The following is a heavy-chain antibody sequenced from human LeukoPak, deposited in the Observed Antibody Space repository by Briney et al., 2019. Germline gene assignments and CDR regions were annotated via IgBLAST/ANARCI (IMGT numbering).Heavy chain of an antibody. Sequence: GGTLRLSCAASRFTFRSYEMNWVRQAPGKGLEWVSYISSSGNTIYYADSVKGRFTISRDNAKNSLYLQMNSLRAEDTAVYYCARAPSAANVLWFDPWGQGTLVTVSS. J-gene: IGHJ5*02. CDR3: ARAPSAANVLWFDP. D-gene: IGHD2-2*01. CDR2: ISSSGNTI. CDR1: RFTFRSYE. V-gene: IGHV3-48*03.